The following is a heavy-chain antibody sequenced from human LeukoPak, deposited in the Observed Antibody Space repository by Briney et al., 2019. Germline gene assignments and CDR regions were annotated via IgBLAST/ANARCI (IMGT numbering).Heavy chain of an antibody. D-gene: IGHD3-22*01. J-gene: IGHJ4*02. CDR2: INPSGGST. Sequence: ASVKVSCKASGYTFTSYYMHWVRQAPGQGLEWMGIINPSGGSTSYAQKFQGRVTTTRDTSTSTVYMELSSLRSEDTAVYYCARARHSSDYYYGALFYWGQRTLVTVSS. CDR1: GYTFTSYY. CDR3: ARARHSSDYYYGALFY. V-gene: IGHV1-46*01.